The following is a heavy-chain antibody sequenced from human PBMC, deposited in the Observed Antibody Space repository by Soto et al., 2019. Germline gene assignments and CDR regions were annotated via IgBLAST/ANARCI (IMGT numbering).Heavy chain of an antibody. D-gene: IGHD4-17*01. J-gene: IGHJ4*02. Sequence: SETLSLTYTVSCGTISSYDWSWIRQPPGKGLEWIGYIYYSGSTNYNPSLKSRVTISVDTSKNQFSLKLSSVTAADTAVYFCGGQDYGAKGYYFENWGQGALVTVSS. CDR1: CGTISSYD. CDR2: IYYSGST. CDR3: GGQDYGAKGYYFEN. V-gene: IGHV4-59*01.